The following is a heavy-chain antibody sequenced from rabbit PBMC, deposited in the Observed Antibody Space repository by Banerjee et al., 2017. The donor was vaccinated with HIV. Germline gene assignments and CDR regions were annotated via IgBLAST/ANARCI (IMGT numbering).Heavy chain of an antibody. CDR3: GRDERDAAHGGYGCGAFDL. D-gene: IGHD6-1*01. V-gene: IGHV1S45*01. J-gene: IGHJ4*01. Sequence: QEQLEESGGDLVQPEGSLTLTCKASGFSLSSDYYICWVRQAPGKGLEWIACIYGGDMHSTAYASWAKGRFTISKTSSTTVTLQMTRLTAADTATYFCGRDERDAAHGGYGCGAFDLWGPGTLVTVS. CDR1: GFSLSSDYY. CDR2: IYGGDMHST.